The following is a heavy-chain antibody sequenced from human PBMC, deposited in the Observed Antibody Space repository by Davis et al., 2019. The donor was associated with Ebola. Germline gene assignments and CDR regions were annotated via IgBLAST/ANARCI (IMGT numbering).Heavy chain of an antibody. CDR2: IWYDGSNK. CDR3: ARDADCSSTSCYFHYYMDV. CDR1: GFTFSSYG. V-gene: IGHV3-33*01. Sequence: GESLKISCAASGFTFSSYGMHWVRQAPGKGLEWVAVIWYDGSNKYYADSVKGRFTISRDNSKNTLYLQMNSLRAEDTAVYYCARDADCSSTSCYFHYYMDVWGKGTTVTVSS. D-gene: IGHD2-2*01. J-gene: IGHJ6*03.